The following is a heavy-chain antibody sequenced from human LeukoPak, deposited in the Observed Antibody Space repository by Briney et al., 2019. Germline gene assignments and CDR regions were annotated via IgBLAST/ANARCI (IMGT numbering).Heavy chain of an antibody. V-gene: IGHV4-59*12. CDR1: GGSINFYY. CDR3: ARWVVAADYYYYMDV. D-gene: IGHD2-15*01. Sequence: SETLSLTCTISGGSINFYYWSWIRQPPGKGLEWIGYIYYSGSTNYNPSLKSRVTISVDTSKNQFSLKLSSVTAADTAVYYCARWVVAADYYYYMDVWGKGTTVTVSS. J-gene: IGHJ6*03. CDR2: IYYSGST.